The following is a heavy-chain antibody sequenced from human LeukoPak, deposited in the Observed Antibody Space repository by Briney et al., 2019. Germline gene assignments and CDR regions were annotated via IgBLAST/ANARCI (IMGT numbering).Heavy chain of an antibody. D-gene: IGHD6-13*01. J-gene: IGHJ5*02. CDR3: AKSSYNSSPNWFDP. CDR2: ISGRDDST. CDR1: RFTFSSYA. V-gene: IGHV3-23*01. Sequence: GGSLRLSCAASRFTFSSYAMSWVRQAPGKGLEWVSTISGRDDSTYYADSVKGRFTISRDNSKNTVYLQMNSLRAEDTAVYYCAKSSYNSSPNWFDPWGQGTLVTVSS.